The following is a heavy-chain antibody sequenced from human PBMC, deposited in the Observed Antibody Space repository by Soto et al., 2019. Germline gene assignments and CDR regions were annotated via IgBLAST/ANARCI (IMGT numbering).Heavy chain of an antibody. CDR3: ARNQRIGGLDV. J-gene: IGHJ6*02. CDR2: IYYSGST. V-gene: IGHV4-59*01. Sequence: SETLSLTCSVFGGSINSYYWSWIRQPPGKGLEWIGYIYYSGSTNYNPSLKSRVTISVDTSKNQFSLKLSSVTAADTAVYYCARNQRIGGLDVWGQGTTVTVSS. CDR1: GGSINSYY. D-gene: IGHD2-21*01.